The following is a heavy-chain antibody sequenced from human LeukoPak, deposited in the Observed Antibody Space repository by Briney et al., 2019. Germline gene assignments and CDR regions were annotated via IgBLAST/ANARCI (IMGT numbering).Heavy chain of an antibody. D-gene: IGHD1-1*01. CDR1: GFTFSSYA. V-gene: IGHV3-23*01. CDR3: AKVTTGYYYMDV. J-gene: IGHJ6*03. CDR2: IGGSGAGT. Sequence: PGGSLRLSCAASGFTFSSYAMSWVRQAPGKGLEWVSGIGGSGAGTYYADSVKGRFTISRDNSKNTLSLQMNSLRAEDTALYYCAKVTTGYYYMDVWGKGTTVTVSS.